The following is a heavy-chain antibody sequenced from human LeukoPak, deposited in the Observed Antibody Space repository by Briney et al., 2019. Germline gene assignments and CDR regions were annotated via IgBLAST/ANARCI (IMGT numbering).Heavy chain of an antibody. Sequence: ASVTVSCKASGYTFTGYYMHWVRQAPGQGLEWMGWINPNSGGTNYAQKFQGRVTMTRDTSISTAYMELSRLRSDDTAVYYCARPPAGWFAETPFDYWGQGTLVTVSS. CDR1: GYTFTGYY. V-gene: IGHV1-2*02. CDR2: INPNSGGT. J-gene: IGHJ4*02. CDR3: ARPPAGWFAETPFDY. D-gene: IGHD3-10*01.